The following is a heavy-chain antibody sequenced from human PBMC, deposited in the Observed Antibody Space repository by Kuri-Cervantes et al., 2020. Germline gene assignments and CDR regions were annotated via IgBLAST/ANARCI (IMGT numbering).Heavy chain of an antibody. V-gene: IGHV3-11*01. J-gene: IGHJ4*02. D-gene: IGHD2-2*01. Sequence: GESLKISCAASGFTFSDYYMSWIRQAPGKGLEWVSYISSSGSTIYYADSVKGRFTISRDNAKNSLYLQMNSLRAADTAVYYCAKGGHCSNNDRYAPNFDYWGQGILVTVSS. CDR2: ISSSGSTI. CDR3: AKGGHCSNNDRYAPNFDY. CDR1: GFTFSDYY.